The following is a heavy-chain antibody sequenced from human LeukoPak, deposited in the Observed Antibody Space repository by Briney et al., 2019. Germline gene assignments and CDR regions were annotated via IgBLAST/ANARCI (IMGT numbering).Heavy chain of an antibody. D-gene: IGHD3-3*01. V-gene: IGHV3-23*01. J-gene: IGHJ3*02. Sequence: GGSLRLSCAASGFTFISYSMTWVRQAPGRGLEWVSAITGSGAFTDYADSVKGRFTISRDNSKNTPYLQMNSLRAEDTAVYYCARASRITIFGPWRPGGDAFDIWGQGTMVTVSS. CDR2: ITGSGAFT. CDR1: GFTFISYS. CDR3: ARASRITIFGPWRPGGDAFDI.